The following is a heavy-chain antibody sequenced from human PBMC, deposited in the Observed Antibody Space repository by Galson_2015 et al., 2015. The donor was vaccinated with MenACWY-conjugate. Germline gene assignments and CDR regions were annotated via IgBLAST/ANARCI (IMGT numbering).Heavy chain of an antibody. D-gene: IGHD5-24*01. CDR3: ARHRDGYTNDY. V-gene: IGHV5-51*01. J-gene: IGHJ4*02. CDR2: IYPGDSDT. Sequence: QSGAEVTKPGESLKISCKGSGYTFTSNWIGWVRQMPGKGLEWMGIIYPGDSDTRYSPSFQGLVTISADKSITTAYLQWSSLKASDTAIYYCARHRDGYTNDYWGQGTLVTVSS. CDR1: GYTFTSNW.